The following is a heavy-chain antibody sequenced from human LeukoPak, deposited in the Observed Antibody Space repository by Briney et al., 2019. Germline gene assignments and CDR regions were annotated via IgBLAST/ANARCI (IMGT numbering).Heavy chain of an antibody. CDR3: XXDSLGGSWYYFDY. D-gene: IGHD6-13*01. CDR2: ISGSGGST. CDR1: GFTFSSYA. Sequence: GGSLRLSCAASGFTFSSYAMSWVRQAPGKGLEWVSAISGSGGSTYYADSVKGRFTISRDNSKNTLYLQMNSLRAEDTAVYYXXXDSLGGSWYYFDYWGQGTLVTVSS. J-gene: IGHJ4*02. V-gene: IGHV3-23*01.